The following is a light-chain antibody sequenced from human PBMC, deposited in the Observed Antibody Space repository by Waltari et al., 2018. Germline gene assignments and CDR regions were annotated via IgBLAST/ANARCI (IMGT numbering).Light chain of an antibody. Sequence: QSVLTQPPSASGTPGQRVTIFCSGRSSNIGSNSVNWYQQLPGTAPKLLMYGNDQRPSGVPDRFSGCKSGTSASLAISGLQSEDDADYYCEAWDDSLNGPVFGGGTKLTVL. CDR3: EAWDDSLNGPV. J-gene: IGLJ2*01. CDR1: SSNIGSNS. V-gene: IGLV1-44*01. CDR2: GND.